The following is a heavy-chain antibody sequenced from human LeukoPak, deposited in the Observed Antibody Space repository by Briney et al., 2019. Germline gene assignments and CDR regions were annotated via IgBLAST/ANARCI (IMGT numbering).Heavy chain of an antibody. CDR3: AVVGNPPNDY. CDR2: IYSGGTT. J-gene: IGHJ4*02. Sequence: GRSLRLSCAASGFTFSSYGMHWARQAPGKGLEWVSVIYSGGTTYYADSVKGRFTKNTLYLQMNSLRAEDTAVYYCAVVGNPPNDYWGQGTLVTVSS. CDR1: GFTFSSYG. D-gene: IGHD4-23*01. V-gene: IGHV3-66*01.